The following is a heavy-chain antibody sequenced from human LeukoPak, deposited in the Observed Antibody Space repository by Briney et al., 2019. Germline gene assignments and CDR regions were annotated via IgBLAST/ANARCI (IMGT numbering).Heavy chain of an antibody. J-gene: IGHJ3*02. Sequence: PSETLSLTCAVYGGSFSGYYWDWIRQPPGKGLEWIGDIYSSGKTNYNPSLRSRVTMSIDPSKNQFSLKLSSVTAADTAVYYCAREGGHHWIAVAANNAFDIWGQGTMVTVSS. CDR3: AREGGHHWIAVAANNAFDI. V-gene: IGHV4-34*10. CDR1: GGSFSGYY. D-gene: IGHD6-19*01. CDR2: IYSSGKT.